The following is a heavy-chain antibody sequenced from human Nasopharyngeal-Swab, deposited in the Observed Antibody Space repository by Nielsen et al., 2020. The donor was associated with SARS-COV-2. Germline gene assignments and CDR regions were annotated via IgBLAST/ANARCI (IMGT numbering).Heavy chain of an antibody. Sequence: WIRQPPGKGLEWIGEINHSGSTNYNPSLKSRVTISVDTSKSQFSLKLSSVTAADTAVYYCARGSLWGFEVRGELGYWGQGTLVTVSS. V-gene: IGHV4-34*01. CDR2: INHSGST. D-gene: IGHD3-10*01. CDR3: ARGSLWGFEVRGELGY. J-gene: IGHJ4*02.